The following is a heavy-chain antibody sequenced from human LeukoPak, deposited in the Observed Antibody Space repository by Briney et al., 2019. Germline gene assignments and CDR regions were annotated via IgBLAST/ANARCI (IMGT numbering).Heavy chain of an antibody. Sequence: GGSLRLSCAASGFTFSSYSMSWVRQAPGKGLEWVSVIYSGGSTYYADSVKGRFTISRDNSKNTLYLQMNSLRAEDTAVYYCAREDMTTVTTRFDYWGQGTLVTVSS. D-gene: IGHD4-17*01. CDR3: AREDMTTVTTRFDY. CDR1: GFTFSSYS. V-gene: IGHV3-66*01. J-gene: IGHJ4*02. CDR2: IYSGGST.